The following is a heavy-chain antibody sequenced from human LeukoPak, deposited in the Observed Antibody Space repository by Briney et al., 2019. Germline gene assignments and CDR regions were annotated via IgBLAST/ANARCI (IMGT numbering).Heavy chain of an antibody. D-gene: IGHD1-1*01. Sequence: QPSGSLRLSCAASGFTFSSYAMSWVRQAPGKGLEWVSAISGSGGSTYYADSVKCRFTISRDNSKNSMYMQMNRLRAEDMAVYDCAKDPGSKYTWGDGILVTVSS. CDR2: ISGSGGST. V-gene: IGHV3-23*01. CDR3: AKDPGSKYT. CDR1: GFTFSSYA. J-gene: IGHJ5*01.